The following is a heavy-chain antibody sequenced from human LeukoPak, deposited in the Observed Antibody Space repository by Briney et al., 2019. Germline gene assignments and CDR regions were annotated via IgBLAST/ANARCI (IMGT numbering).Heavy chain of an antibody. D-gene: IGHD3-10*01. Sequence: GGSLRLSCAASGFAVSTNYMSWVRQAPGKGLEWVSVIYSGDTTFYADSVRGKFTISRDNSKNTLYLQMNSLRAEDTAVYYCASILRSSSGYYFDYWGQGTLVTVSS. CDR3: ASILRSSSGYYFDY. V-gene: IGHV3-66*01. J-gene: IGHJ4*02. CDR1: GFAVSTNY. CDR2: IYSGDTT.